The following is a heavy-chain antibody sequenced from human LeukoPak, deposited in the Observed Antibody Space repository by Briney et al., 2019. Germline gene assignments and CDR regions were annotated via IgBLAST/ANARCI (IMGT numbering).Heavy chain of an antibody. J-gene: IGHJ4*02. V-gene: IGHV4-39*01. Sequence: PSETLSLTCTVSGGSISSSSYYWGWIRQPPGKGLEWIGSIYYSGSTYYNPSLKSRVTISVDTSKNQFSLKLSSVTAADTAVYYCARGFGGVDYWGQGTLVTVSS. D-gene: IGHD4-23*01. CDR2: IYYSGST. CDR1: GGSISSSSYY. CDR3: ARGFGGVDY.